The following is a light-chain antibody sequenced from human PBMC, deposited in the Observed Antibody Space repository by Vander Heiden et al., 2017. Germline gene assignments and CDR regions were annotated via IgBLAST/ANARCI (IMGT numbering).Light chain of an antibody. Sequence: DIVMTQSPLSLPVTPGEPAYISCRSSQRLLHSNGYHYLDWYLQRPGQSPQLLIYLDSNRASGVPDRFSGSGSGTDFTLKISRVEAEDVGVYYCMQALQTPLTFGGGTKVEIK. CDR2: LDS. V-gene: IGKV2-28*01. CDR3: MQALQTPLT. CDR1: QRLLHSNGYHY. J-gene: IGKJ4*01.